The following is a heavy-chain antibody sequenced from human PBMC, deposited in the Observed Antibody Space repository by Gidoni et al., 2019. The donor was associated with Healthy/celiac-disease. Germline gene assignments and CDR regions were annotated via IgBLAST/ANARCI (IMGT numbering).Heavy chain of an antibody. V-gene: IGHV6-1*01. CDR2: TYYRSKWYN. Sequence: QVQLQQSGPGLVKPSQTLSLTFSISGDSVSSNSAAWHSNRQSPSRGLEWLGRTYYRSKWYNDYAVSVKSRITINPDTSKNQFSLQLNSVTPEDTAVYYCARDQGHCSGGSCYSTYYFDYWGRGTLVTVSS. J-gene: IGHJ4*02. CDR3: ARDQGHCSGGSCYSTYYFDY. CDR1: GDSVSSNSAA. D-gene: IGHD2-15*01.